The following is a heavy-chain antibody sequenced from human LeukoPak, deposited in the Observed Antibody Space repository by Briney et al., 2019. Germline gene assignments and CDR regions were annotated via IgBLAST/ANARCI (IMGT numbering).Heavy chain of an antibody. Sequence: SETLSLTCTVSGGSISSGSYYWSWIRQPAGKGLGWLGRIYTSGSTNYNPSLKSRVTISVDTSKNQFSLKLSSVTAADTAVYYCARAGGYDFWSGYYPFDYWGQGTLVTVSS. V-gene: IGHV4-61*02. CDR1: GGSISSGSYY. CDR3: ARAGGYDFWSGYYPFDY. CDR2: IYTSGST. D-gene: IGHD3-3*01. J-gene: IGHJ4*02.